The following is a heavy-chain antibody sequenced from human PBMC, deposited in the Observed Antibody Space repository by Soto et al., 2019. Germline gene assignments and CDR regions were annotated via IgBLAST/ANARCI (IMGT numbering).Heavy chain of an antibody. J-gene: IGHJ6*02. CDR2: IWYDGSNK. CDR1: GFTFSSYG. CDR3: ARDWNGMDV. D-gene: IGHD3-3*01. Sequence: QVQLVESGGGVVQPGRSLSLSYAASGFTFSSYGIHWVRQAPGKGLEWVAVIWYDGSNKYYADSVKGRFSISRDNSKNTVHLQMNSLTAEDTAEYHCARDWNGMDVWGQGTTVTVSS. V-gene: IGHV3-33*01.